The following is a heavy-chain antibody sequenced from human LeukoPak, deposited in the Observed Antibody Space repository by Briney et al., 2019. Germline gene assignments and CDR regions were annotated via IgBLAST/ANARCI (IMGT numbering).Heavy chain of an antibody. D-gene: IGHD2-8*01. CDR2: INPNSGGT. CDR1: GYTFTGYY. CDR3: ARVMVSRSLGY. Sequence: ASVKVSCKASGYTFTGYYMHWARQATGQGLEWMGWINPNSGGTNYAQKFQGRVTMTRDTSISTAYMELSRLRSDDTAVYYCARVMVSRSLGYWGQGTLVTVSS. J-gene: IGHJ4*02. V-gene: IGHV1-2*02.